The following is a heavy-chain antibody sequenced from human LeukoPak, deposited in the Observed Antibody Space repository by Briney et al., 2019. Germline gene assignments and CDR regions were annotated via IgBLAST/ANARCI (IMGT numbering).Heavy chain of an antibody. D-gene: IGHD4-17*01. Sequence: PSETLSLTCAVYGGSFSGYYWSWIRQPPGKGLEWIGEINHSGSTNYNPSLKSRVTISVDTSKNQFSLKLSSVTAADTAVYYCARGPFDYGDYPVRFDPWGQGTLVTVSS. CDR1: GGSFSGYY. CDR2: INHSGST. V-gene: IGHV4-34*01. J-gene: IGHJ5*02. CDR3: ARGPFDYGDYPVRFDP.